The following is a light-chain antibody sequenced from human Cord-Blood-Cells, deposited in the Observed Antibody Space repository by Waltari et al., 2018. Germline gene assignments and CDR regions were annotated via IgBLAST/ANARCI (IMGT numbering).Light chain of an antibody. CDR2: DVS. J-gene: IGLJ1*01. Sequence: QSALTQPRPVSGSPGQSVTISCTGTSRDAGGYNYLSWYQQHPGKAPKLMIYDVSKRPSGVPDRFSGSKSGNTASLTISGLQAEDEADYYCCSYAGSYTWVFGTGTKVTVL. CDR1: SRDAGGYNY. CDR3: CSYAGSYTWV. V-gene: IGLV2-11*01.